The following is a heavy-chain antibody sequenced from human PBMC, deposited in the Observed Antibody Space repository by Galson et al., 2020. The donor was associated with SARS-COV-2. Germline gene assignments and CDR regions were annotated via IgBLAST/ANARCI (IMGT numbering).Heavy chain of an antibody. CDR3: AKDTAFRIPVGLVAFDI. CDR1: GFTFSSYG. D-gene: IGHD5-18*01. Sequence: GGSLRLSCAASGFTFSSYGMHWVRQAPGKGLEWVAVISYDGSNKYYADSVKGRFTISRDNSKNTLYLQMNSLRAEDTAVYYCAKDTAFRIPVGLVAFDIWGQGTMVTVSS. CDR2: ISYDGSNK. V-gene: IGHV3-30*18. J-gene: IGHJ3*02.